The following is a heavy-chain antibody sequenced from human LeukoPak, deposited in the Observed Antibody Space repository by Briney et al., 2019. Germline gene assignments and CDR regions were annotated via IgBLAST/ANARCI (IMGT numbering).Heavy chain of an antibody. CDR2: ISTTTGDT. J-gene: IGHJ4*02. Sequence: ASVKVSCKASGYTFSDSSITWVRQAPGQGLDWMGWISTTTGDTNFAQRFQGRLTMTTDTSTSTAYMELRSLRSDDTAMYYCARFRPGGNWNADYWGQGTLVTVSS. V-gene: IGHV1-18*01. CDR1: GYTFSDSS. D-gene: IGHD1-20*01. CDR3: ARFRPGGNWNADY.